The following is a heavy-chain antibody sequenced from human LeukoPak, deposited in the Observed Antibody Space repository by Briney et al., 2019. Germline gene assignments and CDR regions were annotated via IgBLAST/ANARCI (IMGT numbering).Heavy chain of an antibody. V-gene: IGHV3-33*01. D-gene: IGHD4-17*01. CDR1: GFTFSSYG. CDR3: ARDNSMTTDAFDV. J-gene: IGHJ3*01. Sequence: PGRPLRLSCAASGFTFSSYGMHWVRQAPGKGLEWVAVIWYDGSNKYYADSVKGRFTISRDDSKNTLYLQTNSLRAEDTAVYYCARDNSMTTDAFDVWGQGTMVTVSS. CDR2: IWYDGSNK.